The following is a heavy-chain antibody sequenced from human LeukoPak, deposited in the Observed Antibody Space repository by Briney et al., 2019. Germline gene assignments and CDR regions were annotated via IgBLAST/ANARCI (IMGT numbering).Heavy chain of an antibody. D-gene: IGHD3-22*01. CDR1: GYTFTGYY. J-gene: IGHJ4*02. V-gene: IGHV1-2*06. CDR2: INPNSGGT. Sequence: ASVKVSCKASGYTFTGYYMHWVRQAPGQGLEWTGRINPNSGGTNYAQKFQGRVTMTRDTSISTAYMELSRLRSDDTAVYYCARASYYYDSSGYSYYFDYWGQGTLVTVSS. CDR3: ARASYYYDSSGYSYYFDY.